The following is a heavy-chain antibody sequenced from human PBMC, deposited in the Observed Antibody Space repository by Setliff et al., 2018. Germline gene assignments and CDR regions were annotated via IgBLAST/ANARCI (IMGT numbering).Heavy chain of an antibody. Sequence: PSETLSLTCIVSGGSISSATSYWNWIRQPAGKELEWIGRIYAIRSTNYNPSLKSRVTISLDTSNKQFSLKLSYVTAADTAVYYCARGSTMIQGVRLYYHGLDVWGQGTTVTVSS. CDR1: GGSISSATSY. V-gene: IGHV4-61*02. CDR3: ARGSTMIQGVRLYYHGLDV. D-gene: IGHD3-10*01. J-gene: IGHJ6*02. CDR2: IYAIRST.